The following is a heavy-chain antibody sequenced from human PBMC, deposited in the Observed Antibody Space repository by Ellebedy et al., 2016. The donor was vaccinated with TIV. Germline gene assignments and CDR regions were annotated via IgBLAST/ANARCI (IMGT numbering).Heavy chain of an antibody. V-gene: IGHV3-74*01. CDR2: INNDGSST. CDR3: AKLPVAYNWNYADDY. D-gene: IGHD1-7*01. Sequence: GESLKISCAASGFTFSSYWMHWVRQAPGKGLVWVSGINNDGSSTYYADSVKGRFTVSRDTSRNTLYLQMSSLRAEDTAVYYCAKLPVAYNWNYADDYWGQGTLVTVSS. CDR1: GFTFSSYW. J-gene: IGHJ4*02.